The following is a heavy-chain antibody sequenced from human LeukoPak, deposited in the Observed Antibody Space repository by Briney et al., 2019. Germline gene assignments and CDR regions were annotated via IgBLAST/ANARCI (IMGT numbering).Heavy chain of an antibody. Sequence: GGSLRLSCAASGFTFSSYGMHWVRQAPGKGLEWVAVISYDGSNKYYADSVKGRFTISRDNSKNTLYLQMNSLRAEDTAVYYCAKDHVRYCSSTSCYGWMDVWGQGTTVTVSS. CDR1: GFTFSSYG. J-gene: IGHJ6*02. V-gene: IGHV3-30*18. CDR3: AKDHVRYCSSTSCYGWMDV. D-gene: IGHD2-2*01. CDR2: ISYDGSNK.